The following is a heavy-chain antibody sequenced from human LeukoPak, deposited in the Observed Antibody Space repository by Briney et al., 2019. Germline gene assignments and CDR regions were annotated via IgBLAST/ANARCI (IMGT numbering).Heavy chain of an antibody. J-gene: IGHJ3*02. V-gene: IGHV1-18*01. Sequence: GASMKVSCKASGYTFTSYGISWVRQAPGQGLEWMGWISAYNGNTNYAQKLQGRVTMTTDTSTSTAYMELRSLRSDDTAVYYCARCYGSGSYYTGRAFDIWGQGTMVTVSS. CDR2: ISAYNGNT. CDR1: GYTFTSYG. D-gene: IGHD3-10*01. CDR3: ARCYGSGSYYTGRAFDI.